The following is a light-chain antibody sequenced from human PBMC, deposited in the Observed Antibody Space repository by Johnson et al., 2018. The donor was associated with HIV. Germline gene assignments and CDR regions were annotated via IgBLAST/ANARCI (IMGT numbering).Light chain of an antibody. CDR3: GTGDSSLNASYV. J-gene: IGLJ1*01. V-gene: IGLV1-51*01. CDR1: SSNIGNNY. Sequence: QSVLTQPPSVSAAPGQKVTISCSGSSSNIGNNYISWYQQLPGTAPKLLIYDNDQRPSGIPDRFSASKSGTSATLDITGLQTGDGADYYCGTGDSSLNASYVFGSGTSVTVL. CDR2: DND.